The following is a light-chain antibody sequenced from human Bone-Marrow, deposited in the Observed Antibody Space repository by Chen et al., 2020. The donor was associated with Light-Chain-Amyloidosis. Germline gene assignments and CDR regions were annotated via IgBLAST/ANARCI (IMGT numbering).Light chain of an antibody. CDR2: LEGSGSY. CDR3: ETWDSNSWV. J-gene: IGLJ3*02. V-gene: IGLV4-60*03. Sequence: PVLPQSSSASASLGSLVKLTCTLSSGHSSYIIAWHQQQPGKAPRYLMKLEGSGSYNKGSGVPDRFSGSSSGADRYLTISNLQSEDEADYYCETWDSNSWVFGGGTKLTVL. CDR1: SGHSSYI.